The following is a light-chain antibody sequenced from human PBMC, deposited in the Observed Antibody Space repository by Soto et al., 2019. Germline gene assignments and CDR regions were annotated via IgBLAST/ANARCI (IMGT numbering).Light chain of an antibody. V-gene: IGLV2-14*01. J-gene: IGLJ1*01. Sequence: QLVLTQPASVSGSPGQSITISCTGTSSDVGGYNYVSWYQQHPGKAPKLMIYDVSSRPSGVSDRFSGSKSGNTASLTISGLQAEDEADYYCSSYTSSSTYVFGTGTKLTVL. CDR1: SSDVGGYNY. CDR3: SSYTSSSTYV. CDR2: DVS.